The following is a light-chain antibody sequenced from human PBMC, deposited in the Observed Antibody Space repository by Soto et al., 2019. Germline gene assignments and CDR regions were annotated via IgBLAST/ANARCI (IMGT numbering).Light chain of an antibody. Sequence: DVQMTQSPSSLSAFVGDRVTITCRASQGIAPYLAWFQQKPGKVPKLLIYATSTLQSGFPSRFSGSGSGTDFTLTITSLHPEDVATYYCQKYNSAPLTFGGGTKVEIK. CDR1: QGIAPY. CDR2: ATS. J-gene: IGKJ4*01. CDR3: QKYNSAPLT. V-gene: IGKV1-27*01.